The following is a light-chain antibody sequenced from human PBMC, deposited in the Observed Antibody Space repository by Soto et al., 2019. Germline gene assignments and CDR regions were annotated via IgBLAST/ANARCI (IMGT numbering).Light chain of an antibody. CDR1: HNDIGTYDY. J-gene: IGLJ1*01. Sequence: QSALTQPTSVSGSPGQPITISCTGNHNDIGTYDYVSWYQQHPGRAPRLLIYGVTTRPSGISDRFSASKSGLTASLTISGLQPEDEADYYCSSFTSSRIYVFGPGTKV. CDR2: GVT. V-gene: IGLV2-14*03. CDR3: SSFTSSRIYV.